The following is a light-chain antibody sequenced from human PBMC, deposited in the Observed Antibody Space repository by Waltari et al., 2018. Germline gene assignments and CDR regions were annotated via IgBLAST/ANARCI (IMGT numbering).Light chain of an antibody. CDR3: SSYTTSSTVYV. CDR1: SSDVGTYDY. Sequence: QSALTQPASVSGSPGQSITISCTGTSSDVGTYDYVYWYQQHPGKAPKLMIYDVTKRPSGIANRFSGSKSGNTASLTISGLQAEDEADYYCSSYTTSSTVYVFGTGTKVTVL. CDR2: DVT. J-gene: IGLJ1*01. V-gene: IGLV2-14*03.